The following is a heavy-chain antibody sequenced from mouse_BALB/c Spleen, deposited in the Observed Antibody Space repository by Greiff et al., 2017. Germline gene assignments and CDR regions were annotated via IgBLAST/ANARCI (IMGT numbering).Heavy chain of an antibody. V-gene: IGHV1-54*01. CDR3: ARSGSGYFDV. D-gene: IGHD1-1*02. CDR1: GYAFTNYL. J-gene: IGHJ1*01. CDR2: INPGSGGT. Sequence: QVQLQQSGAELVRPGTSVKVSCKASGYAFTNYLIEWVKQRPGQGLEWIGVINPGSGGTNYNEKFKGKATLTADKSSSTAYMQLSSLTSDDSAVYFCARSGSGYFDVWGAGTTVTVSS.